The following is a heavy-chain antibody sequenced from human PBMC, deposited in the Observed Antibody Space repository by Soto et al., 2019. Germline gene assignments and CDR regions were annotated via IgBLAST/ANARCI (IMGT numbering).Heavy chain of an antibody. D-gene: IGHD6-13*01. CDR1: GGSISSSSYY. CDR2: IYYSGST. J-gene: IGHJ4*01. V-gene: IGHV4-39*01. Sequence: SETLSLTCTVSGGSISSSSYYWGWIRQPPGKGLEWIGSIYYSGSTYYNPSLKSRVTISVDTSKNQFSLKLSSVTAADTAVYYCARRLSYGVAGAGTLFEFWGHGTLVTFSS. CDR3: ARRLSYGVAGAGTLFEF.